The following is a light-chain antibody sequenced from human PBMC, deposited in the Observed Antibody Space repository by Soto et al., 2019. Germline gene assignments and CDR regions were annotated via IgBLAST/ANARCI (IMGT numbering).Light chain of an antibody. J-gene: IGLJ1*01. V-gene: IGLV2-14*03. Sequence: QSALTQPASVSGSPGQSITISCTGTSSDVGGYNYVSWYQQHPGKAPKLMIYDVTNRPSGVSNRFSGSKSGNTASLTISGLQAEDEADYYCSSYTGGSTLYVIGTGTKVTVL. CDR3: SSYTGGSTLYV. CDR1: SSDVGGYNY. CDR2: DVT.